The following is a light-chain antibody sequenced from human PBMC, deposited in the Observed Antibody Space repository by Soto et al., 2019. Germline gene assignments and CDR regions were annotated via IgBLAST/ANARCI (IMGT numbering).Light chain of an antibody. CDR2: EVS. V-gene: IGLV2-14*01. CDR1: SSDISAYNS. Sequence: QSVLTQPASVSGSPGQSITIPCIGTSSDISAYNSVSWYQQHPGKAPKLMIYEVSSRPSGVSNRFSGSKSGNTASLTISGLQTEDEAAYYCSSYTPTSTLVFGGGTKVTVL. J-gene: IGLJ2*01. CDR3: SSYTPTSTLV.